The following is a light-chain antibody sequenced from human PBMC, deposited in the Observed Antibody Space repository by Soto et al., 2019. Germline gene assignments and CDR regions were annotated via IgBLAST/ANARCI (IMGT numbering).Light chain of an antibody. CDR3: QKYHLSPVT. Sequence: DIQMTQSPSTLSAFVGDRVTITCRASQSINSWLAWYQQKPGKAPNLLIYKASNLESGAPSRFCGSGSGTEFTLSSSSMQPDDFATYYCQKYHLSPVTFGVGTKVEI. CDR2: KAS. V-gene: IGKV1-5*03. CDR1: QSINSW. J-gene: IGKJ4*01.